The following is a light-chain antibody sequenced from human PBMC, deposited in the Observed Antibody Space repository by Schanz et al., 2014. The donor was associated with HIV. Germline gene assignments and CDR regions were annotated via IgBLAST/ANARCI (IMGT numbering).Light chain of an antibody. CDR1: SSNIGAGFD. CDR2: GNT. V-gene: IGLV1-40*01. J-gene: IGLJ1*01. Sequence: QSVLTQPPSVSGAPGQRVTISCTGSSSNIGAGFDVHWYQQLPGTAPKLLIYGNTNRPSGVPDRFSGSKSGTSVSLAISGLQAEDEADYYCLSYDRSLSGPYLFGTGTKVTVL. CDR3: LSYDRSLSGPYL.